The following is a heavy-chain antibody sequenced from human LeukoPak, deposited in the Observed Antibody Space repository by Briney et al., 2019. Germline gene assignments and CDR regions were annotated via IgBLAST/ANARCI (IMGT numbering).Heavy chain of an antibody. CDR2: ISGGGGST. CDR1: GFTFTSYS. CDR3: ARDRYYYDSSGSLPGYYYYGMDV. V-gene: IGHV3-23*01. Sequence: PGGSLRLSCAASGFTFTSYSMNWIRQAPGKGLEWVPTISGGGGSTYYADSVKGRFTISRDNSKNTLYLQMNSLRAEDTAVYYCARDRYYYDSSGSLPGYYYYGMDVWGQGTTVTVSS. D-gene: IGHD3-22*01. J-gene: IGHJ6*02.